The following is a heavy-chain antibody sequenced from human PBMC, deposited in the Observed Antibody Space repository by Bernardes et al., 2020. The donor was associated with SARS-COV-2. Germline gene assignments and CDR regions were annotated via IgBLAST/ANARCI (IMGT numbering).Heavy chain of an antibody. CDR1: GGTFSSYT. Sequence: SVKVSCKASGGTFSSYTISWVRQAPGQGLEWMGRIIPILGIANYAQKFQGRVTITADKSTSTAYMELSSLRSEDTAVYYCARIYSWGINNWFDPWGQGTLVTVSS. CDR3: ARIYSWGINNWFDP. J-gene: IGHJ5*02. CDR2: IIPILGIA. D-gene: IGHD5-18*01. V-gene: IGHV1-69*02.